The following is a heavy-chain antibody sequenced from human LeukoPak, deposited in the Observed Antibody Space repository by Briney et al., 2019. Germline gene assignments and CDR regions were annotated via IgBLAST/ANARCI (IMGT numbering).Heavy chain of an antibody. J-gene: IGHJ5*02. CDR3: ARARGNMVRGNWFDP. D-gene: IGHD3-10*01. V-gene: IGHV4-34*01. Sequence: PSETLSLTCAVYGGSFSGYYWSWIGQPPGKGLEWIGEINHSGSTNYNPSLKSRVTISVDTSKNQFSLKLSSVTAADTAVYYCARARGNMVRGNWFDPWGQGTLVTVSS. CDR1: GGSFSGYY. CDR2: INHSGST.